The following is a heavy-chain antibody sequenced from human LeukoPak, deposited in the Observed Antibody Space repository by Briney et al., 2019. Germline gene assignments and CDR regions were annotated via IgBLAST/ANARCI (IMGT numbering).Heavy chain of an antibody. Sequence: ASVKVSCKASGYTFTSYGISWVRQAPGQGLEWMGWISAYNGSTNYAQKLQGRVTMTTDTSTSTAYMELRSLRSDDTAVYYCAGDRGSYYNVHYGMDVWGKGTTVTVSS. J-gene: IGHJ6*04. CDR3: AGDRGSYYNVHYGMDV. D-gene: IGHD3-10*01. CDR2: ISAYNGST. CDR1: GYTFTSYG. V-gene: IGHV1-18*04.